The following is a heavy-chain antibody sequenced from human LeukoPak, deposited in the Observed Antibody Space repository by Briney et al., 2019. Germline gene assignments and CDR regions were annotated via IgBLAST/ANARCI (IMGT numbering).Heavy chain of an antibody. CDR3: ARDLAYSRLDY. CDR1: GFTFSNDW. J-gene: IGHJ4*02. V-gene: IGHV3-7*01. Sequence: GGSLRLSCVASGFTFSNDWMHWVRQAPGKGLEWVASINPDGNKKYSADSVKGRFTISRDNAENSLYLQMNSLRVEDTAFYYCARDLAYSRLDYWGQGMLVTVSS. D-gene: IGHD5-18*01. CDR2: INPDGNKK.